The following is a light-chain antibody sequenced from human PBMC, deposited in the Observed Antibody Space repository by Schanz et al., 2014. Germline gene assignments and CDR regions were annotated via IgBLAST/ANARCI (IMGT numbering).Light chain of an antibody. CDR3: QQYNYYWG. J-gene: IGKJ1*01. Sequence: DIQMTQSPSTLSASVGDRVTITCRASQSVSSWLAWYQQKPGTAPKVLISDASSLESGVPSRFSGSGSGTDFTLTISSLQPDDFETYYCQQYNYYWGFGQGTKVEIK. V-gene: IGKV1-5*01. CDR2: DAS. CDR1: QSVSSW.